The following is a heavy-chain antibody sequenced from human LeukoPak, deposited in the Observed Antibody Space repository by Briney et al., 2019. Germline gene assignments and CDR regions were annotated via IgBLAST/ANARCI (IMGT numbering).Heavy chain of an antibody. D-gene: IGHD5-12*01. CDR1: GITFSKYW. J-gene: IGHJ4*02. CDR2: MKHNGNEK. CDR3: ARDLGHSGYDLYDY. Sequence: GGSLRLSCVDSGITFSKYWMNWVRQAPGKGLEWVANMKHNGNEKHYVDSVEGRFTISRDNAKSSLYLQMNNLRAEDTAVYYCARDLGHSGYDLYDYWGQGTLVTVSS. V-gene: IGHV3-7*01.